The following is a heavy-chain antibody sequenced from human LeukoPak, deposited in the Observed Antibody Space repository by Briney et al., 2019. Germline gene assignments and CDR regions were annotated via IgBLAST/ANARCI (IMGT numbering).Heavy chain of an antibody. CDR3: ARGPFFQLLLDY. D-gene: IGHD2-2*01. CDR1: GFTFSSYS. V-gene: IGHV3-21*01. CDR2: ISSSSSYI. Sequence: PGGSLRLSCAASGFTFSSYSMNWVRQAPGKGLEWVSSISSSSSYIYYADSVKGRFTISRDNAKNSLYLQMNSLRAEDTAVYYCARGPFFQLLLDYWGQGTLVTVSS. J-gene: IGHJ4*02.